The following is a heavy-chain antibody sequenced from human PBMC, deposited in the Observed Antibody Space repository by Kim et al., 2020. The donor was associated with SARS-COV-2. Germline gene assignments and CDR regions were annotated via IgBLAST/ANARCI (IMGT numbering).Heavy chain of an antibody. D-gene: IGHD2-2*01. CDR3: ASLVVVPAATSDY. J-gene: IGHJ4*02. V-gene: IGHV3-48*03. Sequence: YANYVKGRFTNSRDNDKNSRYLQMNSLGAEDTAVYYCASLVVVPAATSDYWGQGTLVTVSS.